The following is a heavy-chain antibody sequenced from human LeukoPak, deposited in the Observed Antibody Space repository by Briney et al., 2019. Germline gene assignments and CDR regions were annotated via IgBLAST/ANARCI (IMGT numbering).Heavy chain of an antibody. Sequence: PGGSLRLSCAASGFTFSNYGMNWVRQAPGKGLEWVSGISGSGGSTYYADSVKGRFTISRDNSKNTLFLQMNSLRAEDTAVYYCAKEPHSYNWNYFDDWGQGTLVTVSS. J-gene: IGHJ4*02. V-gene: IGHV3-23*01. CDR2: ISGSGGST. D-gene: IGHD1-20*01. CDR3: AKEPHSYNWNYFDD. CDR1: GFTFSNYG.